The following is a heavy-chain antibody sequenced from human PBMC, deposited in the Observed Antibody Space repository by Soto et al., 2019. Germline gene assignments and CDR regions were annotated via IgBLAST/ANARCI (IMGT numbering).Heavy chain of an antibody. J-gene: IGHJ4*02. Sequence: SETLSLTCAVYGGSFSGYYWSWIRQPPGKGLEWIGEINHSGSTNYNPSLKSRVTISVDTSKNQFSLKLSSVTAADTAVYYCARGRSTVTTPFSYYFDYWGQGTLVTVSS. CDR2: INHSGST. CDR1: GGSFSGYY. D-gene: IGHD4-17*01. CDR3: ARGRSTVTTPFSYYFDY. V-gene: IGHV4-34*01.